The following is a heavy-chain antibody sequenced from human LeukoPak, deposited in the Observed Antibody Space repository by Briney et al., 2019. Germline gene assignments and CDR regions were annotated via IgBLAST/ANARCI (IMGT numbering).Heavy chain of an antibody. D-gene: IGHD2-8*01. CDR2: IYTSGST. CDR3: ARDRPGYCTNGVCSLDFDY. V-gene: IGHV4-4*07. CDR1: GGSISSYY. Sequence: SETLSLTCTVSGGSISSYYWSWIRQPAGKGLEWIGRIYTSGSTNYNPSLKSGVTMSVDTSKNQFSLKLSSVTAADTAVYYCARDRPGYCTNGVCSLDFDYWGQGTLVTVSS. J-gene: IGHJ4*02.